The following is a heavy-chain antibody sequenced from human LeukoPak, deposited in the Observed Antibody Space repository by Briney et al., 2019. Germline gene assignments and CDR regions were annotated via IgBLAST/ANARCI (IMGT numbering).Heavy chain of an antibody. CDR3: ARGSSFYYDSGAYPNWFDP. Sequence: PSETLSLTCVVSGGSVSGYYWGWIRQPPGKGLEWIGYIYYSGSTNYNPSLKSRVTISLDTSKNQFSLKLSSVTAADTAVYYCARGSSFYYDSGAYPNWFDPWGQGTLVTVSS. CDR1: GGSVSGYY. V-gene: IGHV4-59*02. J-gene: IGHJ5*02. CDR2: IYYSGST. D-gene: IGHD3-22*01.